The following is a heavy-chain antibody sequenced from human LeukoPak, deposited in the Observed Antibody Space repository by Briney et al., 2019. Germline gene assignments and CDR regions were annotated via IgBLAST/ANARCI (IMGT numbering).Heavy chain of an antibody. CDR1: GFTFSNYW. D-gene: IGHD2-2*02. Sequence: GGSLRLSCAASGFTFSNYWMSWVRQAPGKGLEWVANIKEDGSEKYYVDSVRGRFTISRDNAKNSLSLQMNSLRAEDTAVYYCVRYTRRYPFDYWGQGTLATVSS. CDR2: IKEDGSEK. J-gene: IGHJ4*02. V-gene: IGHV3-7*04. CDR3: VRYTRRYPFDY.